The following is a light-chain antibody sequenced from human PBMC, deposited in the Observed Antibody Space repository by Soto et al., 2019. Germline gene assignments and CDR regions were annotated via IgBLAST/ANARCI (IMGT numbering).Light chain of an antibody. CDR3: QQYYSTPLT. CDR2: WAS. CDR1: QSVLYSSNNKNY. V-gene: IGKV4-1*01. J-gene: IGKJ4*01. Sequence: MLMAQSPDSLAVSLGERATINCKSSQSVLYSSNNKNYLAWYQQKPGQPPKLLIYWASTRESGVPDRFSGSGSGTDFTLTISSLQAEDVAVYYCQQYYSTPLTFGGGTKV.